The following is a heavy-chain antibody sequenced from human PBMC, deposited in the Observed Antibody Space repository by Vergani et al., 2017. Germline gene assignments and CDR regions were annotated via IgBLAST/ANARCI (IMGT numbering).Heavy chain of an antibody. Sequence: QVLLVQSGAEVKKPGASVRVSCKTSGYTFTNYYIHWVRQAPGQGLGWMGIINPSGGSTTYAQQFQGRLTMTRDTSTSTVYMELSSLRSEDTAVYYCAREGLYDYVWRIYRLRGGYYFDYWGQGTLVTVSS. CDR3: AREGLYDYVWRIYRLRGGYYFDY. J-gene: IGHJ4*02. CDR2: INPSGGST. V-gene: IGHV1-46*01. CDR1: GYTFTNYY. D-gene: IGHD3-16*02.